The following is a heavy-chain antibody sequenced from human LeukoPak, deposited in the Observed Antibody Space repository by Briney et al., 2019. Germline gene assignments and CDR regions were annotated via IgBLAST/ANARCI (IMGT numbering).Heavy chain of an antibody. Sequence: GGSLRLSCSASGFTFSAYAMHWVRQAPGKGLEYVSAISSNGDNTYYADSVKGRFTISRDNSKNTLYLQMSSLRADDTAVYYCVRGAGYWGQGTLVTVSS. CDR3: VRGAGY. V-gene: IGHV3-64D*06. CDR1: GFTFSAYA. J-gene: IGHJ4*02. CDR2: ISSNGDNT.